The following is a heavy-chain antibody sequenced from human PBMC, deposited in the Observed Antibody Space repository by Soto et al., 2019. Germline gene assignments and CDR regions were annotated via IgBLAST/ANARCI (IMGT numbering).Heavy chain of an antibody. Sequence: GASVKVSCKASGYTFTSYGISWVRQAPGQGLEWMGWISAYNGNTNYAQKLQGRVTMTTDTSTSTAYMELRSLRSDDTAVYYCATTPYCSSTSGLTYYFDSWGQRTLVTVSS. CDR1: GYTFTSYG. J-gene: IGHJ4*02. CDR3: ATTPYCSSTSGLTYYFDS. CDR2: ISAYNGNT. V-gene: IGHV1-18*01. D-gene: IGHD2-2*01.